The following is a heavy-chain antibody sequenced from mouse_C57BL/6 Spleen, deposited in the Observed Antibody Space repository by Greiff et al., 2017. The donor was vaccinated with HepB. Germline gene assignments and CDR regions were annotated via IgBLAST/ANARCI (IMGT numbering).Heavy chain of an antibody. CDR1: GFTFSDYY. CDR2: INYDGSST. Sequence: DVMLVESEGGLVQPGSSMKLSCTASGFTFSDYYMAWVRQVPEKGLEWVANINYDGSSTYYLDSLKSRFIISRDNAKNILYLQMSSLKSEDTATYYCARGDYGYDKGYYAMDYWGQGTSVTVSS. V-gene: IGHV5-16*01. D-gene: IGHD2-2*01. J-gene: IGHJ4*01. CDR3: ARGDYGYDKGYYAMDY.